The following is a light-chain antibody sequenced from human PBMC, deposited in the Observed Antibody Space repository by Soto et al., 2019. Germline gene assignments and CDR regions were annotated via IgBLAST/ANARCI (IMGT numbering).Light chain of an antibody. CDR2: DAS. J-gene: IGKJ2*01. CDR3: QQRSHWLYT. V-gene: IGKV3-11*01. Sequence: EIVLTQSPATLSLSPGEGATLSCRASQSISNYLAWYQQKPGQAPRLLIYDASNRATCIPARFSGSGSGTDFTLTISSLEPEDFAVYYCQQRSHWLYTFGQGTKLEIK. CDR1: QSISNY.